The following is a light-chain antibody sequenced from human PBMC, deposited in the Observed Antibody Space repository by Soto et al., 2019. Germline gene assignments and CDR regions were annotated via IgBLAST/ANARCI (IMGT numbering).Light chain of an antibody. CDR3: SSYAGSSSFVV. J-gene: IGLJ3*02. Sequence: QSALTQPPSASGSPGQSVTISCTGTSSDVGGYNSVSWYQHHPGKAPKLMIYEVSKRPSGVPDRFSGSKSGNTASLTVSGLQADDEADYYCSSYAGSSSFVVFGGGTKLTFL. CDR1: SSDVGGYNS. CDR2: EVS. V-gene: IGLV2-8*01.